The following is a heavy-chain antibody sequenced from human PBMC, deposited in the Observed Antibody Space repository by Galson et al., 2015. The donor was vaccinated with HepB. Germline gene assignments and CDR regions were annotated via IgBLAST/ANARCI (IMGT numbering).Heavy chain of an antibody. CDR1: GYTFSDYY. CDR3: ARVRVSGLDPHSWFDG. Sequence: QSGAEVKKPGESLRISCEASGYTFSDYYIAWVRQMPGKGLEWMGLIYPGDSDTKYSPSFRGQVTFSVDKSVSTAYLHWSGLKASDIAIYYCARVRVSGLDPHSWFDGWGQGTLVTVSS. J-gene: IGHJ5*02. V-gene: IGHV5-51*03. D-gene: IGHD6-19*01. CDR2: IYPGDSDT.